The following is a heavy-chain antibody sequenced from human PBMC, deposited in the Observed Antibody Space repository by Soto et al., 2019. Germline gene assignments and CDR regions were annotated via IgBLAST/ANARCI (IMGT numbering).Heavy chain of an antibody. CDR2: IYYSGST. V-gene: IGHV4-39*01. CDR3: ARHTRSGYGDYYYYYYMDV. D-gene: IGHD4-17*01. Sequence: SETLSLTCTVSGGSISSSSYYWGWIRQPPRKGLEWIGSIYYSGSTYYNPSLKSRVTISVDTSKNQFSLKLSSVTAADTAVYYCARHTRSGYGDYYYYYYMDVWGKGTTVTVSS. CDR1: GGSISSSSYY. J-gene: IGHJ6*03.